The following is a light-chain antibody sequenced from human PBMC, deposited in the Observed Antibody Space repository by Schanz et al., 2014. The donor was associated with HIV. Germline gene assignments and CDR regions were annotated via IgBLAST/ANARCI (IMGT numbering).Light chain of an antibody. CDR1: SSNIGGNT. CDR2: SNS. V-gene: IGLV1-44*01. Sequence: QSVLTQPPSVSGTPGQRVTISCSGSSSNIGGNTVNWYRQLPGTAPQLLIYSNSQRPSGVPDRFSGSKSGTSASLAISGLQAEDEADYYCSSYTSSILVFGGGTKLTVL. CDR3: SSYTSSILV. J-gene: IGLJ3*02.